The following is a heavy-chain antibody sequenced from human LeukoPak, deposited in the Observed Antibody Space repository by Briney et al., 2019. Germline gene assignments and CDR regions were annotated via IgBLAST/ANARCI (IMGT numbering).Heavy chain of an antibody. J-gene: IGHJ4*02. CDR3: AKEWFGELSLFDY. Sequence: GGSLRLSCAASGFTFSSYSMNWVRQAPGKGLEWVSYISSGSRSIYYADSVKGRFTISRDNAKNSLYLQLNSLRAEDTAVYYCAKEWFGELSLFDYWGQGTLVTVSS. V-gene: IGHV3-48*01. CDR2: ISSGSRSI. CDR1: GFTFSSYS. D-gene: IGHD3-10*01.